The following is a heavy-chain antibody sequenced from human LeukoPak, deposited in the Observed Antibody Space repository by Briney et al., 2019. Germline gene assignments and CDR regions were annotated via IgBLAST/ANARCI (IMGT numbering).Heavy chain of an antibody. D-gene: IGHD3-10*01. CDR1: GFTVSSNY. V-gene: IGHV3-53*01. Sequence: GGSLRLSCAASGFTVSSNYMTWVRQAPGKGLEWVSLIYSDGTTYYADSVKGRFTISRDNSKNTLYVQMNSLRAEDTAVYYCAVGSYYFDYWGQGTLVTVSS. CDR3: AVGSYYFDY. J-gene: IGHJ4*02. CDR2: IYSDGTT.